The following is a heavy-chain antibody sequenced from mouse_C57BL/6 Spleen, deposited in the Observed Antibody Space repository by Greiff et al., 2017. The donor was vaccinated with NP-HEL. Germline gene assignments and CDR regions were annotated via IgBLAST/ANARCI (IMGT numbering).Heavy chain of an antibody. Sequence: VKVVESGPGLVAPSQSLSITCTVSGFSLTSYGVHWVRQPPGKGLEWLVVIWSDGSTTYNSDLKSRLSISKDNSKSQVFLKMNSLQTDDTAMYYCARHRDYYGSSPWYFDVWGTGTTVTVSS. CDR2: IWSDGST. CDR3: ARHRDYYGSSPWYFDV. CDR1: GFSLTSYG. V-gene: IGHV2-6-1*01. D-gene: IGHD1-1*01. J-gene: IGHJ1*03.